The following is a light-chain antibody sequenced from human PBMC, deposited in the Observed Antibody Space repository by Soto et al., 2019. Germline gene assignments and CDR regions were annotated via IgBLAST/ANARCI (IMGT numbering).Light chain of an antibody. CDR3: QQYDNSLYT. J-gene: IGKJ2*01. CDR2: GIS. Sequence: EIVLTQSPGTLSLSPGERATLSCRASQRVTNNYLAWYQQKPGQAPRLLIYGISSRATGIPDRFRGSGSGTDFTLTISRLEPEDFAVYYCQQYDNSLYTFGQGTKLEIK. V-gene: IGKV3-20*01. CDR1: QRVTNNY.